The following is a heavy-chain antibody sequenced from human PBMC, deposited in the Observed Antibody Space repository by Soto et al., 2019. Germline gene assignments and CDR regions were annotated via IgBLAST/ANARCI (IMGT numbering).Heavy chain of an antibody. CDR1: GDSIRSGIYY. D-gene: IGHD2-8*01. Sequence: LSLTCTVSGDSIRSGIYYWGWIRQPPGKGLEWIGSAYYSGMTHYGPSLRGRVTISVDTSKNQFSLRLSSVSAADTATYYCARLPAEGVIAGGAMDAWGQGTTVTVSS. CDR3: ARLPAEGVIAGGAMDA. CDR2: AYYSGMT. J-gene: IGHJ6*02. V-gene: IGHV4-39*01.